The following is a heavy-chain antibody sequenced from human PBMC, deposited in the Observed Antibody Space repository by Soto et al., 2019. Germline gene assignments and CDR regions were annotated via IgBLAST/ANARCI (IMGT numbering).Heavy chain of an antibody. J-gene: IGHJ4*02. CDR3: RLTMVRGVSYYFDY. D-gene: IGHD3-10*01. CDR2: ISAYNGNT. Sequence: QVQLVQSGAEVKKPGASVKVSCKASGYTFTSYGISWVRQAPGQGLEWMGWISAYNGNTNYAQKLQGRVTMNTDASTGTAYMELRSLRSDDTAVYYCRLTMVRGVSYYFDYWGQGTLVTVFS. CDR1: GYTFTSYG. V-gene: IGHV1-18*01.